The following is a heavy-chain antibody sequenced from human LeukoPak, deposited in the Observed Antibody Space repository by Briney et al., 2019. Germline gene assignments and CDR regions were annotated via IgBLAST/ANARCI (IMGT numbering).Heavy chain of an antibody. D-gene: IGHD2-21*02. V-gene: IGHV3-23*01. J-gene: IGHJ4*02. CDR3: AKDLRTYCGGDCYLFDY. CDR2: ISGSGGST. Sequence: GGSLRLSCAASGFTFSSYAMSWVRQAPRKGLEWVSAISGSGGSTYYADSVKGRFTISRDNSKNTLYLQMNSLRSEDTAVYYCAKDLRTYCGGDCYLFDYWGQGTLVTVSS. CDR1: GFTFSSYA.